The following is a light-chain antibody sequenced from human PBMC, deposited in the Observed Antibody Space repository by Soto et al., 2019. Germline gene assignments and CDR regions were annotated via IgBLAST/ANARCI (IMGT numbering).Light chain of an antibody. CDR3: QHYVSPPIT. J-gene: IGKJ5*01. CDR1: QSISSW. CDR2: DAS. Sequence: IQMTQSPSTLSATAGDRVTITCRASQSISSWLAWYQQKPGKAPKLLIYDASNLESGVPSRFSGSGSGTDFTLTISHLQPEDFAVYYCQHYVSPPITFGQGTRLEIK. V-gene: IGKV1-5*01.